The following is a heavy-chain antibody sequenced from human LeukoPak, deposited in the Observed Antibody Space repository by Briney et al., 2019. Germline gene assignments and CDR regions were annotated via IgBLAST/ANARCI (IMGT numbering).Heavy chain of an antibody. Sequence: SETLSLTCTVSGGSISSYYWSWIRQPPGKGLEWIGYIYYSGSTNYNPSLKSRVTISVDTSKNQFSLKLSSVTAADTDVYYCARENSHYDILTGYSNDAFDIWGQGTMVTVSS. CDR3: ARENSHYDILTGYSNDAFDI. V-gene: IGHV4-59*01. J-gene: IGHJ3*02. D-gene: IGHD3-9*01. CDR2: IYYSGST. CDR1: GGSISSYY.